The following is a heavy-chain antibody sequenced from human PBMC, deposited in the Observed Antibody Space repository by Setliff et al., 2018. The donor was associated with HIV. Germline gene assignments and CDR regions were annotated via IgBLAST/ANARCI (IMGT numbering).Heavy chain of an antibody. CDR2: IYYSGTT. CDR3: ARHVGYSSSSLDY. CDR1: GGSISSYY. J-gene: IGHJ4*02. Sequence: SETLSLTCTVSGGSISSYYWSWIRQPPGKGLEWIGYIYYSGTTNYNPSLKSRVAISVDTSKNQFSLKLSSVTAADTAVYYCARHVGYSSSSLDYWGQGTLVTVSS. V-gene: IGHV4-59*08. D-gene: IGHD6-6*01.